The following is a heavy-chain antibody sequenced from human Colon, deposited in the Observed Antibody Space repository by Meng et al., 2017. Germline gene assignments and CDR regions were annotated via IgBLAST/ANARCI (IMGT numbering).Heavy chain of an antibody. D-gene: IGHD2-2*01. J-gene: IGHJ6*02. CDR2: ISSSGTTI. CDR1: GFSLSPYE. V-gene: IGHV3-48*03. CDR3: ARDKYCSTTACQYYSYFYGMDV. Sequence: GGSLRLSCAASGFSLSPYEMNWVRQAPGKGLEWVSYISSSGTTICYADSVKGRFTVSRDNAKNSLYLQMSSLRAEDTAVYYCARDKYCSTTACQYYSYFYGMDVWGQGTTVTVSS.